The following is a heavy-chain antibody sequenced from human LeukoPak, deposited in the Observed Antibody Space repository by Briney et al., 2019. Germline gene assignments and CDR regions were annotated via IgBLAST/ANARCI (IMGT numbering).Heavy chain of an antibody. J-gene: IGHJ4*02. D-gene: IGHD3/OR15-3a*01. CDR2: IYYSGST. Sequence: SETLSLTCTVSGGSISGHYWSWIRQPPGKGLEWIGYIYYSGSTNYNPSLKSRVTISVDTSKNQFSLKLSSVTAADTAVYYCARDGDWSVFDYWGQGTLVTVSS. CDR3: ARDGDWSVFDY. V-gene: IGHV4-59*11. CDR1: GGSISGHY.